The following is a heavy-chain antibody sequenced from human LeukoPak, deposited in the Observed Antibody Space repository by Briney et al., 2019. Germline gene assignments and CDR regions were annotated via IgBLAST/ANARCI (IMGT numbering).Heavy chain of an antibody. CDR2: ISTYNGNT. CDR3: ARAQWIQPRNIDY. Sequence: ASVKVSCKSSGYTFSNYGISWVRQAPGQGLEWMGWISTYNGNTKYAQRLQGRLTMTTDTSTNTAYMELRSLRSDDTAVYYCARAQWIQPRNIDYWGQGTLVTVSS. V-gene: IGHV1-18*01. J-gene: IGHJ4*02. D-gene: IGHD5-18*01. CDR1: GYTFSNYG.